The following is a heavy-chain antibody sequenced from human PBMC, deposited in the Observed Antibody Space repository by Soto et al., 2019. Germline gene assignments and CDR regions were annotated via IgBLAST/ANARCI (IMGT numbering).Heavy chain of an antibody. D-gene: IGHD5-12*01. CDR1: GYTFTSYY. J-gene: IGHJ4*02. Sequence: ASVEVACKAFGYTFTSYYMHWVRQSAGQGLEGMGIINPSGGSTSYAQKFQGRVTMTRDTSTSTVDMELSSLRSEATAVYYCARSHGYRGHFDYWAQATLVTVSS. V-gene: IGHV1-46*01. CDR2: INPSGGST. CDR3: ARSHGYRGHFDY.